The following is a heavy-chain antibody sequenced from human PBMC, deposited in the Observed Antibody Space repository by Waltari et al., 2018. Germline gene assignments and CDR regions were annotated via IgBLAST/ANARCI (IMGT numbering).Heavy chain of an antibody. CDR1: GYLFINYF. CDR2: INCRNGGP. V-gene: IGHV1-2*06. CDR3: TLSFNVNAFNI. D-gene: IGHD2-15*01. Sequence: QVQLEQSGAEVRNHGASVKVSCKASGYLFINYFMHWVRQAPGQGLEWIGRINCRNGGPDYARKFQGRVTITRDTSLNTAYLELTGLRSDDMAIYYCTLSFNVNAFNIWGPGTRVTASS. J-gene: IGHJ3*01.